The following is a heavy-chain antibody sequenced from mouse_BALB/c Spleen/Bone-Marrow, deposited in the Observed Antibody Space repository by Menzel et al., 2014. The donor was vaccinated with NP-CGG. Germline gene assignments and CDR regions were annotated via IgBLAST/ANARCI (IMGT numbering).Heavy chain of an antibody. Sequence: EVQLVESGPELVKPGASVKTSCKASGYTFTDYKMHWVKLRHGKSLEWIGYIYPYNGVTGYNQKFKSKATLTVDNSSSTAYMELRSLTSEDSAVYYCAGKAYSDYDYALDFWGQGTSVTVSS. CDR3: AGKAYSDYDYALDF. J-gene: IGHJ4*01. CDR1: GYTFTDYK. V-gene: IGHV1S29*02. CDR2: IYPYNGVT. D-gene: IGHD2-4*01.